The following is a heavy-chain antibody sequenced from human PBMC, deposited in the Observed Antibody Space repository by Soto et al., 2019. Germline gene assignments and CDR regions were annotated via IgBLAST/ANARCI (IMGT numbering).Heavy chain of an antibody. Sequence: GGSLRLSCAASGFTFSSYDMHWVRQATGKGLEWVSAIGTAGDTYYPGSVKGRFTISRENAKNSLYLQMNSLRAEDTAVYYCARVAIIAAAGTGPHPTRYYYGMDVWGQGTTVTVSS. CDR3: ARVAIIAAAGTGPHPTRYYYGMDV. CDR1: GFTFSSYD. CDR2: IGTAGDT. D-gene: IGHD6-13*01. V-gene: IGHV3-13*01. J-gene: IGHJ6*02.